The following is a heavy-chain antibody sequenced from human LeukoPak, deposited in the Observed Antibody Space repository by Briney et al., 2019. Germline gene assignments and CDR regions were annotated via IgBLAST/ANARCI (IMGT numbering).Heavy chain of an antibody. V-gene: IGHV3-49*04. CDR2: IRSKAYGGTT. CDR3: TREGRGSDAFDY. D-gene: IGHD3-16*01. J-gene: IGHJ4*02. CDR1: GFTFGDYA. Sequence: PGGSLRLSCTTSGFTFGDYAMSWVRQAPGKGLEWVGFIRSKAYGGTTEYAESVKGRFTISRANSRRTVYLQMNSLKTEDTAVYYCTREGRGSDAFDYWGQGTLVTVSS.